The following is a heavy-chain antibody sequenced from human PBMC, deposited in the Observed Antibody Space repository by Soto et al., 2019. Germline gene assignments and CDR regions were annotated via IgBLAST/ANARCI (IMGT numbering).Heavy chain of an antibody. Sequence: VGSLRLSCVASGFIFNSYSMNWVRQAPGKGLEWISYINSGSTSVFYADSVKGRFTISRDNAKNSLYLQMNSLRAEDTAVYFCARDRGYCSGGACYSVLDHWGQGTLVTVSS. CDR1: GFIFNSYS. CDR2: INSGSTSV. J-gene: IGHJ4*02. D-gene: IGHD2-15*01. CDR3: ARDRGYCSGGACYSVLDH. V-gene: IGHV3-48*04.